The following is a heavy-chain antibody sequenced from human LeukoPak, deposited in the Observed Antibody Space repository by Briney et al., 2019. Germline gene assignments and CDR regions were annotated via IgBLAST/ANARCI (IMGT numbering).Heavy chain of an antibody. V-gene: IGHV3-13*01. CDR3: TRSSYDSSGSYYFDY. D-gene: IGHD3-22*01. J-gene: IGHJ4*02. CDR1: GFTFRGYD. CDR2: IGTAGDT. Sequence: SGGSLRLSCAASGFTFRGYDMHWVRHAIGKGLEWVSTIGTAGDTYYPGSVKGRFTSSRENARNSLYLHLNNLRAGDTAVYYCTRSSYDSSGSYYFDYWGQGTLVTVSS.